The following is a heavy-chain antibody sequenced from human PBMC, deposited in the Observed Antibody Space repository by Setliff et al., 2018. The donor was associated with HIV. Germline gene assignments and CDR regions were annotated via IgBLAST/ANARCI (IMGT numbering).Heavy chain of an antibody. CDR1: GFTFSSYA. J-gene: IGHJ4*02. Sequence: GGTLRLSCAPSGFTFSSYAMTWVRQAPGKGLECVAVISGSGGDTYYADSVKGRFVISGEKSKSTLYLQMNSLRAEDTAVYYCAKKTAAYTSGSWLHYWGQGTLVTVSS. D-gene: IGHD3-10*01. CDR3: AKKTAAYTSGSWLHY. CDR2: ISGSGGDT. V-gene: IGHV3-23*01.